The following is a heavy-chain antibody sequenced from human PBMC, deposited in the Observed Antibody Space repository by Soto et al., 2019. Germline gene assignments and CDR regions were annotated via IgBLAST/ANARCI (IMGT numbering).Heavy chain of an antibody. D-gene: IGHD6-19*01. Sequence: QVQLQQWGAGLLKPSETLSLTCAVYGGSFSAYSWTWIRQPPGKGLAWIGEINHSGSTNYNPSLKSRVTLSVDTSQNQFSLNLRAVTAADTAVYYFVSGQGVAVIESEEHWFDPWGQGTPVTVSS. CDR3: VSGQGVAVIESEEHWFDP. CDR1: GGSFSAYS. V-gene: IGHV4-34*01. J-gene: IGHJ5*02. CDR2: INHSGST.